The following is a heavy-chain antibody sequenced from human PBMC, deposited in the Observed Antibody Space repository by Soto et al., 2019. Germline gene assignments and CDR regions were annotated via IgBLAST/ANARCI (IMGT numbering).Heavy chain of an antibody. D-gene: IGHD2-8*01. CDR3: ARGHSTDCSNGVCSFFYNHEMDV. Sequence: ASVKVSCKASGYNFTTYAMLWVRQAPGQRPEWMGWINTGNGNTKYSPKFQGWVTMTRDRSISTVYMELTRLRSDDTAVYFCARGHSTDCSNGVCSFFYNHEMDVWGQGTTVTVSS. CDR2: INTGNGNT. CDR1: GYNFTTYA. V-gene: IGHV1-3*04. J-gene: IGHJ6*02.